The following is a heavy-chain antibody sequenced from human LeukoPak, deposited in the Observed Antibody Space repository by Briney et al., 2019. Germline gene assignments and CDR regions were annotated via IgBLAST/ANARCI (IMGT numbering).Heavy chain of an antibody. D-gene: IGHD1-26*01. V-gene: IGHV4-34*01. J-gene: IGHJ4*02. CDR3: ARDEAVGTFDY. CDR1: GGSFSDYY. Sequence: SETLALTCAVYGGSFSDYYWSWIRQPPGRGLEWIGEINHRESTNYNPSLKSRVTISVDTSKNQFSLKLSSVTAADTAVYYCARDEAVGTFDYWGQGTLVTVSS. CDR2: INHREST.